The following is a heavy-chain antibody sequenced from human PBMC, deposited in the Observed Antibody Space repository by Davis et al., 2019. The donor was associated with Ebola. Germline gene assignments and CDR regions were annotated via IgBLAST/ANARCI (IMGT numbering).Heavy chain of an antibody. Sequence: SETLSLTCAVYGGSFSGYYWSWIRQPPGKGLEWIGSIYYSGSTYYNPSLKNRVTISVDTSKNQFSLKLSSVTAADTAVYYCARHRSRGQAVADYWGQGTLVTVSS. V-gene: IGHV4-34*01. CDR3: ARHRSRGQAVADY. CDR1: GGSFSGYY. CDR2: IYYSGST. J-gene: IGHJ4*02. D-gene: IGHD6-19*01.